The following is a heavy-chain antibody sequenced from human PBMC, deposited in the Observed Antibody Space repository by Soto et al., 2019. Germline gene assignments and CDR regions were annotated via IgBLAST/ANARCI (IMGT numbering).Heavy chain of an antibody. CDR3: ARPMATTGLYKFYGMDV. CDR2: INPSGYST. V-gene: IGHV1-46*01. D-gene: IGHD1-1*01. CDR1: GYTFSRYY. J-gene: IGHJ6*02. Sequence: QVQLVQSGAEVRKPGASVKVSCKASGYTFSRYYIHWVRQAPGQGPEWMGIINPSGYSTNYAQKFQGRVTMTRDTSTSTVYMELNSLTSEDTAVYYCARPMATTGLYKFYGMDVWDQGTMVTVSS.